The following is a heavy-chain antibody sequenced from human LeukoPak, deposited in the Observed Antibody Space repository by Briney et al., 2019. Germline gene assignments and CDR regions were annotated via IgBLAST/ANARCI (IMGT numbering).Heavy chain of an antibody. V-gene: IGHV3-7*01. Sequence: GGSPRLSCAASGFRFTSYWMTWVRQAPGKGLEGVGNIGQDGSVKNYADSVKGRFTISRDNAKNSVFLQMNSLRAEDTAFYYCGNQCSGGICPENWGRGTLVTVSS. CDR1: GFRFTSYW. CDR3: GNQCSGGICPEN. D-gene: IGHD2-15*01. J-gene: IGHJ4*02. CDR2: IGQDGSVK.